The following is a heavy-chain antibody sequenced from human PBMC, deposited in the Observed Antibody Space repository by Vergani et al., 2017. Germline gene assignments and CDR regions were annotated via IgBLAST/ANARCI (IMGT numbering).Heavy chain of an antibody. CDR1: VFTFSSYS. V-gene: IGHV3-21*01. CDR3: ARAISYSSSRGXENY. CDR2: ISSSSSYI. D-gene: IGHD6-13*01. Sequence: EVQLVESGGGLVKPGGSLRLSCAASVFTFSSYSMNWVRQAPGKGLEWVSSISSSSSYIYYADAVKGRFTISRDNAKNSLYLKMNSLRAEDTAVYYCARAISYSSSRGXENYWGQGTLVTVSS. J-gene: IGHJ4*02.